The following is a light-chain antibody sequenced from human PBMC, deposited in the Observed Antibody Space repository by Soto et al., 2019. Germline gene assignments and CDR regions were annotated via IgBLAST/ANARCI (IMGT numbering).Light chain of an antibody. CDR1: QSVSSN. Sequence: EIVMTQSPATLSVSPGERATLSCRASQSVSSNLAWYQQKPGQAPRLLIYGASTRATGIPARFSGSGSGTEFTLTISSLQSEDFAVYYCQQYNNWPYTFGQGPKLELK. CDR3: QQYNNWPYT. J-gene: IGKJ2*01. CDR2: GAS. V-gene: IGKV3-15*01.